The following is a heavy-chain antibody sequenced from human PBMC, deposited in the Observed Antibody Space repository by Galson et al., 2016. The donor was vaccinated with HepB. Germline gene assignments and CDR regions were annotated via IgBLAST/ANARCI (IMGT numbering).Heavy chain of an antibody. V-gene: IGHV3-30*18. CDR2: ISYDGSNK. J-gene: IGHJ4*02. CDR3: AKNDILAGYSAFDY. CDR1: GFTLSSYG. Sequence: SPRLSCAASGFTLSSYGMHWVRQAPGDGLERVAVISYDGSNKYYADSVRGRFTISRDNSKNTLFLQMNSLRAEDTAVYYCAKNDILAGYSAFDYWGQGTLVTVSS. D-gene: IGHD3-9*01.